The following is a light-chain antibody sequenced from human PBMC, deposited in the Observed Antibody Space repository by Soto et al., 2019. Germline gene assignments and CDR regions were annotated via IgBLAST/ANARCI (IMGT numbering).Light chain of an antibody. CDR3: HQYNTGLRT. CDR1: LNVAIN. V-gene: IGKV3-15*01. J-gene: IGKJ1*01. Sequence: TVMTQSPATLSMSPGDRAALSCRASLNVAINMAWYQQKPGQAPRLLIYGASIRATGVPARFTGSGSGTEFTLTINNLQSEDVAVYYCHQYNTGLRTFGRGTRVEV. CDR2: GAS.